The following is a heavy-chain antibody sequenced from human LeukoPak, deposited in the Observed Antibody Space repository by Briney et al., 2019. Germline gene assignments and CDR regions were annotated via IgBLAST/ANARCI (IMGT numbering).Heavy chain of an antibody. J-gene: IGHJ3*02. CDR3: ARGVGVSYYGSGSYYLDAFDI. CDR2: MKYDGSEK. D-gene: IGHD3-10*01. Sequence: QPGGSLRLSCAASGFTFSSYWMSWVRQAPGKGLEWVANMKYDGSEKYYVDSVKGRFTISRDNAKNSLYLQMNSLRAEDTAVYYCARGVGVSYYGSGSYYLDAFDIWGQGTMVTVSS. CDR1: GFTFSSYW. V-gene: IGHV3-7*01.